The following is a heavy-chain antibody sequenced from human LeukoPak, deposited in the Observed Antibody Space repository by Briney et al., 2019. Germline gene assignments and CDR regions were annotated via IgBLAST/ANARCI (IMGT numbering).Heavy chain of an antibody. CDR1: GFTFSSYA. CDR3: AKDKSSRGWRDGDAFDI. J-gene: IGHJ3*02. V-gene: IGHV3-64*04. D-gene: IGHD6-19*01. Sequence: GGSLRLSCAASGFTFSSYAMHWVRQAPGKGLEYVSAISSNGGSTYYANSVKGRFTISRDNAKNSLYLQMNSLRAEDTALYYCAKDKSSRGWRDGDAFDIWGQGTMVTVSS. CDR2: ISSNGGST.